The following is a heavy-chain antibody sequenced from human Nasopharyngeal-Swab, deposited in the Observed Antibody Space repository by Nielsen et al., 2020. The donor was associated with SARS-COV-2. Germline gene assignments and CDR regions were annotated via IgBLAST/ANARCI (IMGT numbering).Heavy chain of an antibody. CDR3: AKVTRGTQWLVSFDY. CDR1: GFIFSNYN. CDR2: IGVTSSTR. J-gene: IGHJ4*02. D-gene: IGHD6-19*01. Sequence: GESLKISCAASGFIFSNYNMNWVRQAPGKGLEWVSYIGVTSSTRYYADSLRGRFTISRDNSKNTVYLQMNSLRAEDTAVYYCAKVTRGTQWLVSFDYWGQGTLVTVSS. V-gene: IGHV3-48*01.